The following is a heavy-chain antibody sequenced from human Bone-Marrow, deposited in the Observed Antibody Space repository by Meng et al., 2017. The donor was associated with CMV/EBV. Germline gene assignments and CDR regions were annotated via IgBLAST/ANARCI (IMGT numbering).Heavy chain of an antibody. CDR1: GGSFSGYY. J-gene: IGHJ6*02. CDR3: ARGRAAGYYYYYGMDV. D-gene: IGHD6-13*01. Sequence: SETLSLTCAVYGGSFSGYYWSWIRQPPGKGLEWIGEINHSGSTNYNPSLKSRVTISVDTSKNQFSLKLSSVTAADTAVYYCARGRAAGYYYYYGMDVWGQGTTVTVSS. CDR2: INHSGST. V-gene: IGHV4-34*01.